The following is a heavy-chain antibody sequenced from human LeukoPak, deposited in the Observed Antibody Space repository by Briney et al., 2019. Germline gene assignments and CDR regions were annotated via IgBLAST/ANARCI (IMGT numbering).Heavy chain of an antibody. V-gene: IGHV4-4*07. CDR1: GGSISIYY. J-gene: IGHJ6*03. Sequence: SETLSLTCTVSGGSISIYYWNWIRQPAGKGLEWIGRIFTSGITNYNPSLKSRVTMSVDTSKNQFSLNLSSVIAADTAIYYCARETSGTYYNPLGYMDVWGKGTTVTGSS. CDR2: IFTSGIT. CDR3: ARETSGTYYNPLGYMDV. D-gene: IGHD3-10*01.